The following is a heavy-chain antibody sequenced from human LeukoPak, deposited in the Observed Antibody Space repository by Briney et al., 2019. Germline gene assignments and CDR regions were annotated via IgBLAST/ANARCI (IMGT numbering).Heavy chain of an antibody. Sequence: PSETLSLTCAVYGGSFSGYYWSWIRQPPGKGLEWIGEINHSGSTNYNPSLKSRVTISVDTSKNQFSLKLSSVTAADTAVYYCARGTTVRGVPMPYFDYWGQGTLVTVSS. J-gene: IGHJ4*02. V-gene: IGHV4-34*01. CDR3: ARGTTVRGVPMPYFDY. CDR1: GGSFSGYY. D-gene: IGHD3-10*01. CDR2: INHSGST.